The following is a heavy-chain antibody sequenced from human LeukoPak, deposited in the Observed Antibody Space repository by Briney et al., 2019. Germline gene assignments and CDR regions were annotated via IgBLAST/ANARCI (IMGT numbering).Heavy chain of an antibody. D-gene: IGHD5-12*01. CDR3: ARDGSYGMDV. V-gene: IGHV3-11*01. CDR2: ISSSGNTI. J-gene: IGHJ6*02. Sequence: GGSLRLSCAASGFTFSDYYMNWNRQAPGKGLEWISFISSSGNTIYYADSVKGRFTISRDNAKNSLYLQMDSLRAEDTAVYYCARDGSYGMDVWGQGTTVTVSS. CDR1: GFTFSDYY.